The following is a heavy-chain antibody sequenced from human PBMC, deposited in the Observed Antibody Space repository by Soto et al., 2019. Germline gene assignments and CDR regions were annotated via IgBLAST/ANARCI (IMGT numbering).Heavy chain of an antibody. D-gene: IGHD1-26*01. CDR1: GYTFTSYA. V-gene: IGHV1-3*01. CDR2: INAGNGNT. Sequence: QVQLVQSGAEVKKPGASVKVSCKASGYTFTSYAMHWVRQAPGQRLEWMGWINAGNGNTKYSQKFQGRVTITRDTSASTAYMELISLRSEDTAVYYCARGGSLYWYFDLWGRGTLATVSS. J-gene: IGHJ2*01. CDR3: ARGGSLYWYFDL.